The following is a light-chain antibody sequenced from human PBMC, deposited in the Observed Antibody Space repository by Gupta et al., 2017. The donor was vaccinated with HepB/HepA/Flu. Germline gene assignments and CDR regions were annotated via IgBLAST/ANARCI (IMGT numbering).Light chain of an antibody. V-gene: IGKV3-15*01. Sequence: TRSPATLSVSPGERATLSCRASQSVRSNLAWYQQKPGQAPRLLIYGASTRDTGIEARFSGSGVGTEVTLTISSCQEEDCGGYYCKQYKNWPPGSFGQGTKLEIK. CDR2: GAS. CDR1: QSVRSN. J-gene: IGKJ2*04. CDR3: KQYKNWPPGS.